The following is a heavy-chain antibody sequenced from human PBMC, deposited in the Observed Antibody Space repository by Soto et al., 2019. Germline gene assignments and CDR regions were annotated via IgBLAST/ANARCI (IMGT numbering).Heavy chain of an antibody. Sequence: QVQLVQSGAEVKKPGSSVKVSCKASGGTFSSYAISWVRQAPGQGLEWMGGIIPIFGKANYAQKFQGRVTITADEYARTAYLELSSLRSEDTAVYYCARDLRGLWFGESHPPDWCQGTLVTVSS. CDR2: IIPIFGKA. D-gene: IGHD3-10*01. V-gene: IGHV1-69*01. CDR1: GGTFSSYA. CDR3: ARDLRGLWFGESHPPD. J-gene: IGHJ4*02.